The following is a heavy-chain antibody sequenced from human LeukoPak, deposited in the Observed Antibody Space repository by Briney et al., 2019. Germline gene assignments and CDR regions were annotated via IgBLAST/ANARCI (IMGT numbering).Heavy chain of an antibody. D-gene: IGHD4-23*01. CDR1: GFAFDIYG. CDR2: INKNGESI. J-gene: IGHJ4*02. CDR3: TKDQLRWQRD. V-gene: IGHV3-23*01. Sequence: GGSLRLSCGGSGFAFDIYGVSWVRQAPGKGLECVSSINKNGESIYYADPVKGRFTISRDNSKNTLYLQMNSLRAEDAAVYYCTKDQLRWQRDWGQGTLVTVSS.